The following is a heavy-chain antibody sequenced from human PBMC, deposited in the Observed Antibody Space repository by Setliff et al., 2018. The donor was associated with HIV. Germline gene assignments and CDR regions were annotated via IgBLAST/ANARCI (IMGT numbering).Heavy chain of an antibody. CDR3: ARQSYYVTGSFYTDVFDL. J-gene: IGHJ3*01. Sequence: PSETLSLTCTVSGDSTSSSSSYWGWIRQPPGKGLEWIGSIYYSGSTYYNPSLKSRVTISVDTSNNHFSLELTSVTAADTAVYYCARQSYYVTGSFYTDVFDLWGQGTVVTVSS. V-gene: IGHV4-39*01. CDR1: GDSTSSSSSY. CDR2: IYYSGST. D-gene: IGHD3-10*01.